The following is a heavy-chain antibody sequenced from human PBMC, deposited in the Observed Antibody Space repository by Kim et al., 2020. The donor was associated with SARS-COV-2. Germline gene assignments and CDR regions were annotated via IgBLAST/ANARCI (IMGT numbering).Heavy chain of an antibody. Sequence: YYNYAASVKGRITINSYTSKNQFSLQLNSVTPEDTAVYYCARGSNSAFDSWGQGTLVTVSS. CDR3: ARGSNSAFDS. J-gene: IGHJ4*02. D-gene: IGHD3-10*01. V-gene: IGHV6-1*01. CDR2: YY.